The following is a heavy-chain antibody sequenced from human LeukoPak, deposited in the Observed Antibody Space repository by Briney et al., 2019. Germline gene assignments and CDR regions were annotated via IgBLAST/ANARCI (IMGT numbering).Heavy chain of an antibody. CDR3: ARDLYYDILTGPDY. J-gene: IGHJ4*02. D-gene: IGHD3-9*01. V-gene: IGHV3-30*04. CDR1: GFTFSSYA. Sequence: GGSLRLSCAASGFTFSSYAMHWVRQAPGKGLEWVAVISYDGSNKYYADSVKGRSTISRDNSKNTLYLQMNSLRAEDTAVYYCARDLYYDILTGPDYWGQGTLVTVSS. CDR2: ISYDGSNK.